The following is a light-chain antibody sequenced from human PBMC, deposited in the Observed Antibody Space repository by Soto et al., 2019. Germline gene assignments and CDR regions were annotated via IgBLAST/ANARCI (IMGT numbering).Light chain of an antibody. CDR2: KAS. CDR3: QQYNSYWT. CDR1: QIISSY. J-gene: IGKJ1*01. Sequence: DIQMTQSPSSLSVSIGDRVTITCRASQIISSYLNWYQQKPGNARKLLIYKASTLKSGVPSRFGGSGSGTEFTLTISSLQPDYFATYYCQQYNSYWTFGQGTKVDIK. V-gene: IGKV1-5*03.